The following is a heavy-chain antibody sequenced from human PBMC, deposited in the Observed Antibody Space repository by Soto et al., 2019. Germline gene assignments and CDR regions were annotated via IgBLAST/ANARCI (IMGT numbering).Heavy chain of an antibody. CDR2: INPNSGVT. V-gene: IGHV1-2*02. CDR1: GYMLTGYD. Sequence: GASVKVTCKDSGYMLTGYDMHRVRQAPGQGLEWMGWINPNSGVTNYGQKFQGRVTMTRDLTISTAYMELSGLRSDDTAVYYCAREVTMVRGARVYGMDVWGQGTTVTVSS. J-gene: IGHJ6*02. CDR3: AREVTMVRGARVYGMDV. D-gene: IGHD3-10*01.